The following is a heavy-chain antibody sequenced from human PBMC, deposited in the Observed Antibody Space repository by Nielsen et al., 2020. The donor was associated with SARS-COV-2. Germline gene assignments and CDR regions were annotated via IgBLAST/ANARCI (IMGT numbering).Heavy chain of an antibody. CDR3: AIFYCSGGSCYSEDYYYYGMDV. CDR2: MNPNSGNT. Sequence: ASVKVSCKASGYTFTSYYMHWVRQAPGQGLEWMGWMNPNSGNTGYAQKFQGRVTMTRNTSISTAYMELSSLRSEDTAVYYCAIFYCSGGSCYSEDYYYYGMDVWGQGTTVTVSS. J-gene: IGHJ6*02. V-gene: IGHV1-8*02. CDR1: GYTFTSYY. D-gene: IGHD2-15*01.